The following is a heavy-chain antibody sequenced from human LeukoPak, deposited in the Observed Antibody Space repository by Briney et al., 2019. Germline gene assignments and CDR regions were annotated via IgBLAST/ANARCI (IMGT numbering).Heavy chain of an antibody. CDR1: GGSISSYC. J-gene: IGHJ5*02. CDR2: IYYSGST. V-gene: IGHV4-59*01. CDR3: ARVGVLWFRELGWFDP. D-gene: IGHD3-10*01. Sequence: SETLSLTCTVSGGSISSYCWSWIRQRLGRGLERIGYIYYSGSTNYNPSLKSRVTISVDTSKNQFSLKLSSVTAADTAVYYCARVGVLWFRELGWFDPWGQGTLVTVSS.